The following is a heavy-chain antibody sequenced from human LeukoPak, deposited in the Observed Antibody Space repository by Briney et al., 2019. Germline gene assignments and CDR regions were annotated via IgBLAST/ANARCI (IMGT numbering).Heavy chain of an antibody. CDR2: IKQDGSEK. J-gene: IGHJ1*01. CDR1: GFTFSRYW. CDR3: AGPQWDSSGSVYFQH. V-gene: IGHV3-7*05. D-gene: IGHD3-22*01. Sequence: GGSLRLSCAASGFTFSRYWMSWVRQAPGKGLEWVANIKQDGSEKYYVDSVKGRFTISRDNAKNSLYLQMNSLRAEDTAVYFCAGPQWDSSGSVYFQHWGQGTLATVSS.